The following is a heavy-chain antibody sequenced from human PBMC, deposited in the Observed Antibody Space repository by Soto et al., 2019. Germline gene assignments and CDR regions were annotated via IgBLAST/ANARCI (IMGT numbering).Heavy chain of an antibody. V-gene: IGHV1-69*12. CDR2: IIPIFGTA. D-gene: IGHD5-12*01. CDR1: GGTFSSYA. J-gene: IGHJ4*02. Sequence: QVQLVQSGAEVKKPGSSVKVSCKASGGTFSSYAMSWVRQAPGQGLEWMGGIIPIFGTANYAQELQGRGTITADESTRTDYMELSSLRAEDAAVYYSARMGYRGYEGPFDYWGQGTLVTVSS. CDR3: ARMGYRGYEGPFDY.